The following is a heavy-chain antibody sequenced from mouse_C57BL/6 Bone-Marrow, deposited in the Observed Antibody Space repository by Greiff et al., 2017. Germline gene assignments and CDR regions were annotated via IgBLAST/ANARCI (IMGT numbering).Heavy chain of an antibody. Sequence: EVQRVESGGGLVKPGGSLKLSCAASGFTFSDYGMHWVRQAPEKGLEWVAYISSGSSTIYYADKVKGRFTISRDNAKNTLFLQMTSLRSEDTAMYYCARRTTVVATPFAYWGQGTLVTVAA. CDR1: GFTFSDYG. V-gene: IGHV5-17*01. CDR3: ARRTTVVATPFAY. D-gene: IGHD1-1*01. CDR2: ISSGSSTI. J-gene: IGHJ3*01.